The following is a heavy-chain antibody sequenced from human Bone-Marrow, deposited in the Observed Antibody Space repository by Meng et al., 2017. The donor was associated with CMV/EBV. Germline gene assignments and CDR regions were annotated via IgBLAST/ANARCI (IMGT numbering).Heavy chain of an antibody. CDR1: GFTFSSYA. V-gene: IGHV3-64*02. J-gene: IGHJ4*02. Sequence: GGSLRLSCAASGFTFSSYAMHWVRQAPGKGLEYVSAISSNGGSTYYADSVKGRFTISRDNAKNSLYLQMNSLRAEDTAVYYCARPYDFWSGFPPFYWGQGTRVTGSS. CDR3: ARPYDFWSGFPPFY. D-gene: IGHD3-3*01. CDR2: ISSNGGST.